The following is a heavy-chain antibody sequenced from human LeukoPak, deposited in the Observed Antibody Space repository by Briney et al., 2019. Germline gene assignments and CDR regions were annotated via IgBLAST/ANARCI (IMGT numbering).Heavy chain of an antibody. CDR2: ISAYNGNT. CDR3: ARGKENCSSTSCYTSYYDFWSGYYLLDV. V-gene: IGHV1-18*01. D-gene: IGHD3-3*01. CDR1: GYTFTSYG. Sequence: GASVKVSCKASGYTFTSYGISWVRQAPGQGLEWMGWISAYNGNTNYAQKLQGRVTMTTDTSTSTAYMELSSLRSEDTAVYYCARGKENCSSTSCYTSYYDFWSGYYLLDVWGKGTTVTVSS. J-gene: IGHJ6*04.